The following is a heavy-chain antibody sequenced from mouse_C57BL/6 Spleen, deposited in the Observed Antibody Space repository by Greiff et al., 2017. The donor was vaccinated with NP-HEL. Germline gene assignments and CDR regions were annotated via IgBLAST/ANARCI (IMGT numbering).Heavy chain of an antibody. CDR2: IHPNSGST. D-gene: IGHD1-1*01. J-gene: IGHJ1*03. V-gene: IGHV1-64*01. CDR1: APPFPLSF. Sequence: HVQLQQPGAELVKPGSSVKLFLTCSAPPFPLSFLPFFPPLPFQGLYCIVMIHPNSGSTNYNEKFKSKATLTVDKSSSTAYMQLSSLTSEDSAVYYCARSNEVVAPLDVWGTGTTVTVSS. CDR3: ARSNEVVAPLDV.